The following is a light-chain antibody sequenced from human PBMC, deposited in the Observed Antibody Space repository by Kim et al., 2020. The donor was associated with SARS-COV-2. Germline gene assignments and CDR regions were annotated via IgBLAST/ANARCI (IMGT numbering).Light chain of an antibody. CDR2: GAC. V-gene: IGKV3-20*01. Sequence: GERATLAWGASRSVGRNCVAWCQQKPGEAPGRLVYGACARPAGIPDRFTGSGSGTDFTLAINRLEPEDFAVYYCQQYGSSPYTFGQGTKLEI. CDR1: RSVGRNC. CDR3: QQYGSSPYT. J-gene: IGKJ2*01.